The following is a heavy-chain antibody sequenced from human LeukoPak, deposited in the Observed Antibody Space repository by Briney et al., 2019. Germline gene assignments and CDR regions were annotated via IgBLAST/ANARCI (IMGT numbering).Heavy chain of an antibody. CDR1: GGSISSSSYY. CDR3: ARDLPRVYDSSGYYDY. J-gene: IGHJ4*02. Sequence: SETLSLTCTVSGGSISSSSYYWGWIRQPPGKGLEWIGSIYYSGSTYYNPSLKSRVTISVDTSKNQFSLKLSSVTAADTAVYYCARDLPRVYDSSGYYDYWGQGTLVTASS. CDR2: IYYSGST. V-gene: IGHV4-39*07. D-gene: IGHD3-22*01.